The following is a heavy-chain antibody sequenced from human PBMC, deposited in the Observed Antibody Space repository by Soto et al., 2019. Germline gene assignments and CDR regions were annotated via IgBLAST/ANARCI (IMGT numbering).Heavy chain of an antibody. CDR2: ISSSSSYI. Sequence: EVQLVESGGGLVKPGGSLRLSCAASGFTFSSYSMNWVRQAPGKGLEWVSSISSSSSYIYYADSVKGRFTISRDNAKNSLYLQMNRLRAEDTAVYYCARDIRSSDYDYIWGSYRPGLGFDPWGQGTLVTVSS. J-gene: IGHJ5*02. D-gene: IGHD3-16*02. CDR3: ARDIRSSDYDYIWGSYRPGLGFDP. CDR1: GFTFSSYS. V-gene: IGHV3-21*01.